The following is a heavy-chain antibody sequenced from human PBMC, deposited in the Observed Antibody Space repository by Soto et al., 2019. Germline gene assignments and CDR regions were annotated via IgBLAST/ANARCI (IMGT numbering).Heavy chain of an antibody. J-gene: IGHJ6*02. CDR3: ARYCNGYNYYYVLDV. CDR1: GASISSGGYH. Sequence: QVQLQESGPGLVKPSQTLSLTCTVSGASISSGGYHWSWIRQYPGQGLEWIGNIYYSGNAHYIPSLPSRLTISVDTFKNQSSLKLNSVTAADTAVDYCARYCNGYNYYYVLDVWGQGTTVTVSS. V-gene: IGHV4-31*03. D-gene: IGHD2-15*01. CDR2: IYYSGNA.